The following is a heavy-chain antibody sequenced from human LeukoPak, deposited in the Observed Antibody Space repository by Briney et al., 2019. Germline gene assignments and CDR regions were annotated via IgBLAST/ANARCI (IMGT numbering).Heavy chain of an antibody. CDR2: IYYSGST. CDR1: GGSISSYY. J-gene: IGHJ6*02. Sequence: SETLSLTCTVSGGSISSYYWSWIRQPRGKGLEWIGYIYYSGSTNYNPSLKSRVTISVDTSKNQFSLKLSSVTAADTAVYYCARRGAVAGTARYYYYYYRMDVWGQGTTVTVSS. V-gene: IGHV4-59*08. CDR3: ARRGAVAGTARYYYYYYRMDV. D-gene: IGHD6-19*01.